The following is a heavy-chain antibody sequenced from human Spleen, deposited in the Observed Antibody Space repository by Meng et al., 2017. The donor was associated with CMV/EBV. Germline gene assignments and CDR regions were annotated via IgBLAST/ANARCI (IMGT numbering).Heavy chain of an antibody. J-gene: IGHJ4*02. CDR1: GFTFSSYE. V-gene: IGHV3-48*03. CDR2: IGISGSTI. Sequence: GESLKISCAASGFTFSSYEMNWVRQAPGMGLEWVSYIGISGSTIYYADSVTGRFTISRDDAKNSLFLQMNSLRAEDTAVYYCVRRSRYGDHWGQGTLVTVSS. D-gene: IGHD4-17*01. CDR3: VRRSRYGDH.